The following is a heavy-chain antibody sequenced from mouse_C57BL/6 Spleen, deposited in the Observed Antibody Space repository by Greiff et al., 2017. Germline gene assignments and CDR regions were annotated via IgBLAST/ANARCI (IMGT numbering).Heavy chain of an antibody. CDR2: LNPSNGGT. CDR3: ARGGSGPWFAY. Sequence: QVQLQQPGTELVKPGASVKLSCKASGYTFTSYWMHWVKQRPGQGLEWIGNLNPSNGGTTYNEKFKSKATLTVDKSSSTAYMQLSSLTSEDSAVYYCARGGSGPWFAYWGQETLVTVSA. CDR1: GYTFTSYW. V-gene: IGHV1-53*01. J-gene: IGHJ3*01.